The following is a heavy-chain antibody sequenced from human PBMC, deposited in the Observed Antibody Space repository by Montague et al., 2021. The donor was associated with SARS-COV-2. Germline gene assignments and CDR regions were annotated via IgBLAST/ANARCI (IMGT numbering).Heavy chain of an antibody. V-gene: IGHV4-59*07. Sequence: SDILSLTRTASGGSIGAYYWSWIRQPPGKGLEWIGYIDNSGSTNXNPSLESRVTMSVDTSKNQFSLKLNSVTAADTAVYYCARHGGNDAFDIWGRGTMVTGSS. CDR1: GGSIGAYY. J-gene: IGHJ3*02. CDR3: ARHGGNDAFDI. D-gene: IGHD4-23*01. CDR2: IDNSGST.